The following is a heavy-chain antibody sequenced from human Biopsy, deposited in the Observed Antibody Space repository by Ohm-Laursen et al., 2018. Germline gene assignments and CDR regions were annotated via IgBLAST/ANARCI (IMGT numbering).Heavy chain of an antibody. CDR2: INPDSGVT. V-gene: IGHV1-2*02. J-gene: IGHJ4*02. Sequence: ASVKVSCKTFGYSFSSYGINWVRQAPGQGLEWMGWINPDSGVTNYAQKFQGRVTMTRDTSISTAYMELSRLGSDDTAVYYCARDKYRSWNYFDNWGQGSLVTVSS. CDR3: ARDKYRSWNYFDN. D-gene: IGHD6-19*01. CDR1: GYSFSSYG.